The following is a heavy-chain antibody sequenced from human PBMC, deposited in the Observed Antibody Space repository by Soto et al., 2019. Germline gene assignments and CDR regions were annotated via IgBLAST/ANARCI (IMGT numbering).Heavy chain of an antibody. CDR3: ARPYCSSTSCYRIDAFDI. CDR2: ISAYNGNT. Sequence: GASVKVSCKASGYTFSSYGISWGRQAPGQRLEWMGWISAYNGNTNYAQKLQGRVTMTTDTSTSTAYMELRSLRSDDTAVYYCARPYCSSTSCYRIDAFDIWGQGTMVTVSS. CDR1: GYTFSSYG. V-gene: IGHV1-18*01. D-gene: IGHD2-2*01. J-gene: IGHJ3*02.